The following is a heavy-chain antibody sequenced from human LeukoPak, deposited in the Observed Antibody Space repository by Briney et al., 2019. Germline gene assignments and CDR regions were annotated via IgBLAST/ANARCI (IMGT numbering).Heavy chain of an antibody. CDR1: GGSISSGGYY. J-gene: IGHJ4*02. CDR3: ARGSYPSVGDC. D-gene: IGHD1-26*01. CDR2: IYHSGST. V-gene: IGHV4-30-2*01. Sequence: SETLSLTCTVSGGSISSGGYYWSWIRQPPGKGLEWIGYIYHSGSTYYNPSLKSRVTISVDTSKNQFSLKLSSVTAADTAVYYCARGSYPSVGDCWGQGTLVTVSS.